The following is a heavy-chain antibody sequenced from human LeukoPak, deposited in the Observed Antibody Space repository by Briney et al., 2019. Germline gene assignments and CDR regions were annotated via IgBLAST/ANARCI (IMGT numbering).Heavy chain of an antibody. J-gene: IGHJ4*02. Sequence: GESLKISCKGSGYSFTSYWIAWVRQMPGKGLEWMGIIYPGDSYTTYSPSFQGQVTISADKSISTAYLQWRSLKASDAAMYYCARHHDYGDYGCFDYWGQGTLVTVSS. V-gene: IGHV5-51*01. CDR1: GYSFTSYW. CDR2: IYPGDSYT. D-gene: IGHD4-17*01. CDR3: ARHHDYGDYGCFDY.